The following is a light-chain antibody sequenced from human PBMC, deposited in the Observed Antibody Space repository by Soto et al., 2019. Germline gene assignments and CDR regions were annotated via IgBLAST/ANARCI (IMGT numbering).Light chain of an antibody. CDR3: SAYTLTSTLYV. CDR1: SSDVGGITY. Sequence: QSALTKPASVSGSPGQSITISCTGTSSDVGGITYVSWYQHSPGKGPKLIIYEVFNRPSGVSNRFSGSKSGNTASLTMSGLQAEDEADYYCSAYTLTSTLYVFGTGTKRTVL. CDR2: EVF. J-gene: IGLJ1*01. V-gene: IGLV2-14*01.